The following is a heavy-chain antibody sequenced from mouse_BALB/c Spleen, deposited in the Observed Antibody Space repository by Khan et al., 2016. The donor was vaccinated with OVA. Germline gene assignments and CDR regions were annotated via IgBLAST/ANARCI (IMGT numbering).Heavy chain of an antibody. J-gene: IGHJ1*01. D-gene: IGHD1-1*01. CDR2: ISYSGST. V-gene: IGHV3-2*02. CDR3: ARRYYYGHWYFDV. CDR1: GYSITSDYA. Sequence: QLEESGPGLVKPSQSLSLTCTVTGYSITSDYAWNWIRQFPGNKLEWMGYISYSGSTSYNPSLKSRISITRDTSKNQFFLQLNSVTTEDTATYYCARRYYYGHWYFDVWGAGTTVTVSS.